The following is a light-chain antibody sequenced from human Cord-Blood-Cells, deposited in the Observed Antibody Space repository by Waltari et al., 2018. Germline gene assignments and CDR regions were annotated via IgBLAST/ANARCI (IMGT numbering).Light chain of an antibody. J-gene: IGLJ2*01. Sequence: QSVLTQPPSASGTPGQRVTISCSGSSSNIGSNYVYWYQQLPGTAPKLLIYRNNQRPSGVPDRFSGSNSDTSASLAISGLRSEDEADYYCAACDDSLSGPVFGGGTKLTVL. CDR1: SSNIGSNY. V-gene: IGLV1-47*01. CDR3: AACDDSLSGPV. CDR2: RNN.